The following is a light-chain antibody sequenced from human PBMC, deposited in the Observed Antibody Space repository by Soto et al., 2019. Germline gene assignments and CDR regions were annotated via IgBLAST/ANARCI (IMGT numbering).Light chain of an antibody. CDR2: DVT. CDR1: SSDIGTSNY. Sequence: QSALTQPASVSGSPGQSLTISCTGTSSDIGTSNYVSWYQPHPGKAPQLIIYDVTVRPSAVSNRFSGSKSGNAASLTLSGLQTEDEADYYCSSYTNNNTYVIFGGGTKLTVL. V-gene: IGLV2-14*01. CDR3: SSYTNNNTYVI. J-gene: IGLJ2*01.